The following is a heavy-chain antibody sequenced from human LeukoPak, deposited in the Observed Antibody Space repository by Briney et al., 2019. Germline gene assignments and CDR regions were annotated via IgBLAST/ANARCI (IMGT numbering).Heavy chain of an antibody. CDR2: ISSNGGST. CDR3: VKFSDLGKYCSSTSCYGDDY. CDR1: CLTFSHYP. D-gene: IGHD2-2*01. V-gene: IGHV3-64D*06. Sequence: PGGSLKHSLSASCLTFSHYPMHLVRQAPGKGLEYVSAISSNGGSTYYADSVKGRFTISRDNSKNTLYLQMSSLRAEDTAVYYCVKFSDLGKYCSSTSCYGDDYWGQGTLVTVSS. J-gene: IGHJ4*02.